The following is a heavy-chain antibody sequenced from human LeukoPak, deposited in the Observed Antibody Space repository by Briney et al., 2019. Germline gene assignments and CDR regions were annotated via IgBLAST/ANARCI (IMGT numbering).Heavy chain of an antibody. CDR3: ARVNQISGAFDI. V-gene: IGHV3-13*01. CDR2: IGTAGDT. Sequence: GGSLRLSCAASGFTFSSYDMHWVRQATGKGLEWVSAIGTAGDTYYPGSVKGRFTISRENAKNSLYLQMNSLRAGDTAVYYCARVNQISGAFDIWGQGTMVTVSS. CDR1: GFTFSSYD. J-gene: IGHJ3*02. D-gene: IGHD1-14*01.